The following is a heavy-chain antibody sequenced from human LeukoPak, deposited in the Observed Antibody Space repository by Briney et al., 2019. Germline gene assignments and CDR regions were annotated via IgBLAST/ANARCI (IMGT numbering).Heavy chain of an antibody. CDR1: GGSISSYY. CDR2: TYYSGST. V-gene: IGHV4-59*08. D-gene: IGHD1-26*01. J-gene: IGHJ4*02. Sequence: SETLSLTCTVSGGSISSYYWSWIRQPPGKGLEWIGYTYYSGSTKYNPSLKSRVTISVDTSKNQFSLKLSSVTAADTAVYYCARHSENYFYFDYWGQGTLVTVSS. CDR3: ARHSENYFYFDY.